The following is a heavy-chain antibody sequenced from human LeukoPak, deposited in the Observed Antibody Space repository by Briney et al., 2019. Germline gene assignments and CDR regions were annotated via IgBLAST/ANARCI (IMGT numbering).Heavy chain of an antibody. J-gene: IGHJ4*02. D-gene: IGHD3-10*01. CDR2: IWYDGSNK. CDR1: GFTFSSYG. CDR3: ARDPYYYGSGIWGYFDY. V-gene: IGHV3-33*01. Sequence: PGRSLRLSCAASGFTFSSYGMHWVRQAPGKGLEWMAVIWYDGSNKYYADSVKGRFTISRDNSKNTLDVQMNSLRAEDTAVYYCARDPYYYGSGIWGYFDYWGQGTLVTVSS.